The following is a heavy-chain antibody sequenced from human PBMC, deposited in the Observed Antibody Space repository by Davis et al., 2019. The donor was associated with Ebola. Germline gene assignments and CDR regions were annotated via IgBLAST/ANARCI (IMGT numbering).Heavy chain of an antibody. CDR2: SYYSGST. D-gene: IGHD3/OR15-3a*01. CDR1: GGSTSTGVYL. J-gene: IGHJ4*02. CDR3: ARLDSQRYFDY. V-gene: IGHV4-39*01. Sequence: SETLSLTCTISGGSTSTGVYLWGWVRQPPGQGLDWIGSSYYSGSTYYNPSLKTRATISVDPPNNQFSLNLDSVTAADTAMYYCARLDSQRYFDYWGQGTLVIVSS.